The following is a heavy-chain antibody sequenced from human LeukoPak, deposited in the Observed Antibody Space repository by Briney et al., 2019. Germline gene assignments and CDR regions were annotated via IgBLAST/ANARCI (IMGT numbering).Heavy chain of an antibody. D-gene: IGHD6-19*01. CDR3: ARALGTGWSQKE. J-gene: IGHJ4*02. Sequence: PSETLSLTCTVSGGSISVYSWSWIRLPPGKGQGWIGYIYYSGSTNCNPSLKSRVTISVDTSKNQVSLKLSSVTAADTAIYYCARALGTGWSQKEWGQGTLVTVSS. CDR2: IYYSGST. CDR1: GGSISVYS. V-gene: IGHV4-59*01.